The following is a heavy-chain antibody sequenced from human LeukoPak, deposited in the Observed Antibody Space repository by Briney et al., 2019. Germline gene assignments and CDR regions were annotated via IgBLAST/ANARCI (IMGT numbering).Heavy chain of an antibody. D-gene: IGHD5-24*01. J-gene: IGHJ2*01. CDR1: GFTFSSYA. CDR3: AREISTVEGWLQLRVLRYFDL. CDR2: ISGSGGST. V-gene: IGHV3-23*01. Sequence: GGSLRLSCAASGFTFSSYAMSWVRQAPGKGLAWVSAISGSGGSTYYADSVKGRFTMSRDNSKNTLYLQMNSLRAEDTAVYYCAREISTVEGWLQLRVLRYFDLWGRGTLVTVSS.